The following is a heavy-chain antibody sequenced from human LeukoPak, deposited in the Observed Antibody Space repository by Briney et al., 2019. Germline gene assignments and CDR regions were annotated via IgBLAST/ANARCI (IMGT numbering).Heavy chain of an antibody. CDR3: ARDRSSGWYQATYYFDY. J-gene: IGHJ4*02. CDR1: GYTFTSYY. V-gene: IGHV1-46*01. Sequence: ASVKVSCKASGYTFTSYYMHWARQAPGQGLEWMGIINPSGGSTSYAQKFQGRVTMTRDTSTSTVYMELSSLRSEDTAVYYCARDRSSGWYQATYYFDYWGQGTLVTVSS. CDR2: INPSGGST. D-gene: IGHD6-19*01.